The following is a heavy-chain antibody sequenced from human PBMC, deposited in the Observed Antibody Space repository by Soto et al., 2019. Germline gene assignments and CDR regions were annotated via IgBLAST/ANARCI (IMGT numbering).Heavy chain of an antibody. D-gene: IGHD4-4*01. Sequence: SVKVSCKASGGTFSSYTISWVRQAPGQGLEWMGRIIPILGIANYAQKFQGRVTITADKSTSTAYMELSSLRSEDTAVYYCARDTYSNYVFPWFDPWGQGTLVTVSS. V-gene: IGHV1-69*04. CDR1: GGTFSSYT. CDR3: ARDTYSNYVFPWFDP. J-gene: IGHJ5*02. CDR2: IIPILGIA.